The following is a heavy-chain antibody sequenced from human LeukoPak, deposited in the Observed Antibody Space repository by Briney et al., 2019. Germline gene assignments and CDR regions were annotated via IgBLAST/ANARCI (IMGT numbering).Heavy chain of an antibody. CDR3: ARLDDAFDI. V-gene: IGHV3-33*01. D-gene: IGHD1-1*01. Sequence: GRSPRLSCAASEFNFSSYGMHWVRQAPGRGLEWVALIWHDGSNKYYVDSVKGRFTISRDNSKNTLYLQMNSLRAEDAAVYSCARLDDAFDIWGQGTMVTVSS. J-gene: IGHJ3*02. CDR1: EFNFSSYG. CDR2: IWHDGSNK.